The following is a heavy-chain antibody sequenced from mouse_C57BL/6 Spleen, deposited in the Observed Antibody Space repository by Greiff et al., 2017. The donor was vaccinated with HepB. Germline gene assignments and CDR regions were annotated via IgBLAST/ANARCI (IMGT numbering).Heavy chain of an antibody. D-gene: IGHD2-4*01. CDR3: ARGDYEYYFDY. Sequence: EVQLQQSGPELVKPGASVKISCKASGYTFTDYYMNRVKQSHGKSLEWIGDINPNNGGTSYNQKFKGKATLTVDKSSSTAYMELRSLTSEDSAVYYCARGDYEYYFDYWGQGTTLTVSS. CDR1: GYTFTDYY. V-gene: IGHV1-26*01. J-gene: IGHJ2*01. CDR2: INPNNGGT.